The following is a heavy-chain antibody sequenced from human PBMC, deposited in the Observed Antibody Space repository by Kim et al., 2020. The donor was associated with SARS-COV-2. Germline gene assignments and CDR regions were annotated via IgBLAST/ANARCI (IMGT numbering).Heavy chain of an antibody. D-gene: IGHD3-22*01. V-gene: IGHV3-30*04. CDR3: ARDYDNSGYSVGFDY. CDR2: ITYDGNYK. CDR1: GFTFSTYA. J-gene: IGHJ4*02. Sequence: GGSLRLSCTASGFTFSTYAVHWVRQAPGKGLEWVAVITYDGNYKYYADSVQGRFTISRDNSKNTLYLQMNSLRAEDTAVYYCARDYDNSGYSVGFDYWGQGTLVTVSS.